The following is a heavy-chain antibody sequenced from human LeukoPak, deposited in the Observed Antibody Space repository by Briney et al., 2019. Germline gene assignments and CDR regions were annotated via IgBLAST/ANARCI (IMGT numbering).Heavy chain of an antibody. V-gene: IGHV3-30*02. CDR2: IRYDGSNK. CDR1: GFTFNTYG. J-gene: IGHJ4*02. Sequence: GGSLRLSCAASGFTFNTYGIHWVRQAPGKGLEWVAFIRYDGSNKYYADSVKGRFTISRDNSKNTLYLQMNSLRAEDTAVYYCAYHGADSGWGEYYFDYWGQGTLVTVSS. CDR3: AYHGADSGWGEYYFDY. D-gene: IGHD3-16*01.